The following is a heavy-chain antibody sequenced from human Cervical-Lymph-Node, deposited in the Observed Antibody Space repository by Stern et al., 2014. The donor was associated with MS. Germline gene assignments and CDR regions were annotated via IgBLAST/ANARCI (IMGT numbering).Heavy chain of an antibody. J-gene: IGHJ4*01. CDR2: INPNSGCT. D-gene: IGHD3-3*01. CDR1: GYIFTDYY. CDR3: ARGSGTAYDLRGDY. V-gene: IGHV1-2*02. Sequence: QVQLVESGAEARAPGASMKVSCKASGYIFTDYYLHWVRQAPGQGLEWLGSINPNSGCTNSAQTFHGRGTMTRDTSISPAYMELRWLGSADTAVYYCARGSGTAYDLRGDYWGQGTLVTVSS.